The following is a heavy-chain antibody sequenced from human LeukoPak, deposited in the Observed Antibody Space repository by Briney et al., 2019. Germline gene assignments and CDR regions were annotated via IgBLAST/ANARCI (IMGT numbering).Heavy chain of an antibody. CDR3: AKEPRAGFDY. D-gene: IGHD1-14*01. J-gene: IGHJ4*02. CDR1: GFTFDIYG. CDR2: ITPRGDMS. V-gene: IGHV3-23*01. Sequence: GGSLRLSCAASGFTFDIYGINWVRQAPGKGLEWVSGITPRGDMSYYADSVKGRFTISRDNSKNTLYLEMNSLRVEDTAVYYCAKEPRAGFDYWGQGTLVTVSS.